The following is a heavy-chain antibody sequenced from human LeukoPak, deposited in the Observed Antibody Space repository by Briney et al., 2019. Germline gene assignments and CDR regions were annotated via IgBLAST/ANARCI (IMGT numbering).Heavy chain of an antibody. CDR1: GFTFSIYD. V-gene: IGHV3-30*02. J-gene: IGHJ4*02. CDR3: AKGVSAAAGDLAY. Sequence: PGGSLRLSRAPSGFTFSIYDMHSVRQAPGKGLEWVAFIRYDGSNKYYADSVKGRFTISRDNSKNTLYLQMNSLRAEDTAVYYCAKGVSAAAGDLAYWGQGTLVTVSS. CDR2: IRYDGSNK. D-gene: IGHD6-13*01.